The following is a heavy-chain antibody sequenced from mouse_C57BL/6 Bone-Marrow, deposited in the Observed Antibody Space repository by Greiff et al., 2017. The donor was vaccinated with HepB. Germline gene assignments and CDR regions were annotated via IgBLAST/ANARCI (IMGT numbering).Heavy chain of an antibody. D-gene: IGHD1-1*01. CDR1: GYTFTSYT. V-gene: IGHV1-4*01. J-gene: IGHJ4*01. CDR3: ANYYGSSTYYAMDY. Sequence: QVQLKQSGAELARPGASVKMSCKASGYTFTSYTMHWVKQRPGQGLEWIGYINPSSGYTKYNQKFKDKATLTADKSSSTAYMQLSSLTSEDSAVYYCANYYGSSTYYAMDYWGQGTSVTVSS. CDR2: INPSSGYT.